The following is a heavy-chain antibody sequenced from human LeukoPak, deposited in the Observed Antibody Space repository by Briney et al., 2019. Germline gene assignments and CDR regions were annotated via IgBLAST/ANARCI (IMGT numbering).Heavy chain of an antibody. CDR2: IISSSSTI. CDR3: ARDGRRGYSYGYSRYYYYGMDV. J-gene: IGHJ6*02. CDR1: GFTFSSYS. Sequence: PGGSLRLSCAASGFTFSSYSMNWVRQAPGKGLEWVSYIISSSSTIYYADSVKGRFTISRDNAKNSLYLQMNSLRDEDTAVYYCARDGRRGYSYGYSRYYYYGMDVWGQGTTVTVSS. V-gene: IGHV3-48*02. D-gene: IGHD5-18*01.